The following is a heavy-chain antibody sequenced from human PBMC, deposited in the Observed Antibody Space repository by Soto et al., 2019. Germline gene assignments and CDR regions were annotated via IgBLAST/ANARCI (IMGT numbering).Heavy chain of an antibody. V-gene: IGHV4-34*01. CDR2: INHSGST. CDR3: ARGRLTYYDFWSGFSSNVYYYYGMDV. CDR1: GGSFSGYY. D-gene: IGHD3-3*01. Sequence: SETLSLTCAVFGGSFSGYYWSWILQPPGKGLEWIGEINHSGSTNYNPALKSRVTISVDTSKNQFSLKLSSVTAADTAVYYCARGRLTYYDFWSGFSSNVYYYYGMDVWGQGTTVTVSS. J-gene: IGHJ6*02.